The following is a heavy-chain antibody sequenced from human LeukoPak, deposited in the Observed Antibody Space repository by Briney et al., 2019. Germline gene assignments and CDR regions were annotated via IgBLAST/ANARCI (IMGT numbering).Heavy chain of an antibody. D-gene: IGHD2-21*02. CDR1: GFTFSSHG. J-gene: IGHJ4*02. Sequence: GGSLRLSCAVSGFTFSSHGMHWVRQAPGKGLEWVAVIWYDASRQNYADSVKGRFTISRDNSKNMLYLQMNSLRAEDTAVYYCAKASDTATRGTDYWGQGTLVTVSS. CDR2: IWYDASRQ. CDR3: AKASDTATRGTDY. V-gene: IGHV3-33*06.